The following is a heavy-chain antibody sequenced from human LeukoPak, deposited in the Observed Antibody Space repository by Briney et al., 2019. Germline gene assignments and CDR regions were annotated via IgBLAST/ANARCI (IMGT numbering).Heavy chain of an antibody. D-gene: IGHD3-22*01. CDR2: IRYDGSNK. CDR1: GFTFSSYG. CDR3: VYYDSSGYTAFDI. J-gene: IGHJ3*02. V-gene: IGHV3-30*02. Sequence: GGSLRLSCAASGFTFSSYGMHWVRQAPGKGLEWVTFIRYDGSNKYYADSVKGRFTISRDNSKNTLYLQMNSLRAEDTAVYYCVYYDSSGYTAFDIWGQGTMVTVSS.